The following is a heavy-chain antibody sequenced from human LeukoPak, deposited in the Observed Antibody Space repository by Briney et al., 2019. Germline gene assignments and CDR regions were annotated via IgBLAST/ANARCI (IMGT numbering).Heavy chain of an antibody. CDR1: GFTFNTYS. CDR3: ARWTREYYDSSGFYY. CDR2: IDSSGGYM. Sequence: GGSLRLSCEASGFTFNTYSMNWARQAPGKGLEWVSSIDSSGGYMFYADSVKGRFIISRDNAKNSLYLQMNSLRAEDTAVYYCARWTREYYDSSGFYYWGQGTLVTVSS. V-gene: IGHV3-21*01. D-gene: IGHD3-22*01. J-gene: IGHJ4*02.